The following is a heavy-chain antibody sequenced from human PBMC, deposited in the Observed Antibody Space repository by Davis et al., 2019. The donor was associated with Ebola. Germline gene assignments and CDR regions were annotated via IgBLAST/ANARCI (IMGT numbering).Heavy chain of an antibody. CDR2: ISYDGSNK. CDR3: ARDFLWSSSDLGVYYYYYYMDV. V-gene: IGHV3-30-3*01. J-gene: IGHJ6*03. D-gene: IGHD6-6*01. Sequence: PGGSLRLSCAASGFTFSSYAMHWVRQAPGKGLEWVAVISYDGSNKYYADSVKGRFTISRDNSKNTLYLQMNSLRAEDTAVYYCARDFLWSSSDLGVYYYYYYMDVWGKGTTVTVSS. CDR1: GFTFSSYA.